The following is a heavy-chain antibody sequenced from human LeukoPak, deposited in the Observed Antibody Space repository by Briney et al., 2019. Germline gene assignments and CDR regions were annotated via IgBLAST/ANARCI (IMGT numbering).Heavy chain of an antibody. D-gene: IGHD5-12*01. CDR3: ARRGYSGYSPLDS. CDR2: IHPSDSET. CDR1: GHNFTYYW. V-gene: IGHV5-51*01. Sequence: GESLQISCRASGHNFTYYWIAWVRQLPGKGLEWVGIIHPSDSETQYSPSFQGQVTISADNSITTAYLQWSSLKASDTAIYYCARRGYSGYSPLDSWGQGTLVFVSS. J-gene: IGHJ4*02.